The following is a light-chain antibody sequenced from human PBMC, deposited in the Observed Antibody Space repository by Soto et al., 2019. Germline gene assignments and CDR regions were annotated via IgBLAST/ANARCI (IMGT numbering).Light chain of an antibody. J-gene: IGKJ2*01. Sequence: DIQMTQSPSSLSASVRDRVTIPCQASQDIRNYLNWYQQKPGKAPKLLIYDASNLETGVPSRFSGSGSGTDFTFTISSLQPEDIATYYCQHAGTLGQGTKLEIK. CDR1: QDIRNY. V-gene: IGKV1-33*01. CDR3: QHAGT. CDR2: DAS.